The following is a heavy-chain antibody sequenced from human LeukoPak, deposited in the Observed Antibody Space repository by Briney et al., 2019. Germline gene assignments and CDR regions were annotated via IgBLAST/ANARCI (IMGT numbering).Heavy chain of an antibody. CDR2: ISAYNGNT. CDR1: GYTFTSYG. J-gene: IGHJ4*02. D-gene: IGHD5-24*01. V-gene: IGHV1-18*01. CDR3: ARDLRDPFAGKIDY. Sequence: ASVKVSCKASGYTFTSYGISWVRQAPGQGLEWMGWISAYNGNTNYAQKLQGRVTMTTDTSTSTAYMELRSLRSDDTAVYYCARDLRDPFAGKIDYWGQGTLVTVSS.